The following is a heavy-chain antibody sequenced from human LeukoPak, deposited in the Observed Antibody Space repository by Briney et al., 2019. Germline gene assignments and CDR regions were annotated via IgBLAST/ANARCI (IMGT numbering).Heavy chain of an antibody. Sequence: RGLEWVRRTYYRSNGYNDYEVAVKSLININANTTKNQFSLQLTSVTPEDTAVYYCARGKVGATYFDYWGQGTLVTVSS. CDR3: ARGKVGATYFDY. J-gene: IGHJ4*02. V-gene: IGHV6-1*01. D-gene: IGHD1-26*01. CDR2: TYYRSNGYN.